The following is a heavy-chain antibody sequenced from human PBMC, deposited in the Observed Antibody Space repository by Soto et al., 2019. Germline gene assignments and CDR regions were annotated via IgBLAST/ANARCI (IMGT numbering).Heavy chain of an antibody. CDR2: ISYDGTKK. J-gene: IGHJ6*02. D-gene: IGHD5-18*01. CDR1: GSGFSTYG. V-gene: IGHV3-30*18. CDR3: AKDPVPRGAMGSSTYYYYGMDV. Sequence: GGSLRLSCEASGSGFSTYGMHWVRQAPGKGLQWVAVISYDGTKKYYADSVKGRFTISRDNSKSTLFLQMNSLRAEDTAVYYCAKDPVPRGAMGSSTYYYYGMDVWGQGTTVTVSS.